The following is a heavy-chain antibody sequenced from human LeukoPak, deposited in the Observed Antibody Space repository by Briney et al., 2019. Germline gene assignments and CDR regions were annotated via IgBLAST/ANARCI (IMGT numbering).Heavy chain of an antibody. Sequence: GSLRLSCAASGFTFSSYSMNWVRQAPGKGLEWVSSISSSSSYIYYADSVKGRFTISRDNAKNSLYLQMNSLIAEDTAVYYCARDLTLSSPLELWGQGTLVTVSS. V-gene: IGHV3-21*01. CDR2: ISSSSSYI. CDR1: GFTFSSYS. J-gene: IGHJ5*02. CDR3: ARDLTLSSPLEL.